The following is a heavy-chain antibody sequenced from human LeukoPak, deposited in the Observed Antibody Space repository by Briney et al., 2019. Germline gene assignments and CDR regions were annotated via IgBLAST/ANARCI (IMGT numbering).Heavy chain of an antibody. CDR2: IYYSGST. CDR3: ARGYSGYNR. CDR1: GGSISSYY. V-gene: IGHV4-59*08. Sequence: SETLSLTCTVSGGSISSYYWSWIRQPPGKGLEWIGYIYYSGSTNYNPSLKSRVTISVDTSKNQFSLKLTSVTAADTAVYYCARGYSGYNRRGQGTLVTVSS. J-gene: IGHJ4*02. D-gene: IGHD5-12*01.